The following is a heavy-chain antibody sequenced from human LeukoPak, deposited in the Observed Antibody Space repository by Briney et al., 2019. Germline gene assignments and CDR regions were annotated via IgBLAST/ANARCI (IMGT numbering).Heavy chain of an antibody. V-gene: IGHV4-4*07. CDR3: ARRDINSGWSFDD. Sequence: SETLSLTCTVSGGSFGNYHWSWIRQPAGKGLEWIAQIHSSGTTNYNPPLKSRVSITIDTTEDQVSLTIRSVTAADTAFYYCARRDINSGWSFDDWGQGILVTVSS. CDR2: IHSSGTT. D-gene: IGHD5-12*01. CDR1: GGSFGNYH. J-gene: IGHJ4*02.